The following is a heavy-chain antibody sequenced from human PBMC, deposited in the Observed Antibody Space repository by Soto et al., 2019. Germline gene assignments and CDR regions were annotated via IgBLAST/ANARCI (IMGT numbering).Heavy chain of an antibody. V-gene: IGHV4-59*01. CDR3: ARDRSIAARGIDY. CDR2: IYYSVST. J-gene: IGHJ4*02. D-gene: IGHD6-6*01. CDR1: GGSISSYY. Sequence: QVQLQESGPGLVKPSETLSLTCTVSGGSISSYYWSWIRQPPGKGLEWIGYIYYSVSTNYNPSIKSRVTRSVDTSKNQFSLKLSSVTAADTAVYYCARDRSIAARGIDYWGQGTLVTVSS.